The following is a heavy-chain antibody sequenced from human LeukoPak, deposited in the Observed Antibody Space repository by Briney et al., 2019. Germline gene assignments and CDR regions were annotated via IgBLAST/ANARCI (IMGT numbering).Heavy chain of an antibody. J-gene: IGHJ2*01. Sequence: SETLSLTCTVSGGSVSSYYWSWMRQSPGEGVEWVGYVYYSGSTNYNPALKSRFTISLDTSENQFSLKLSSVTAADTAVYYCAREANSPTARYWYFDLWGRGTQVTVSS. V-gene: IGHV4-59*02. D-gene: IGHD2-21*01. CDR2: VYYSGST. CDR1: GGSVSSYY. CDR3: AREANSPTARYWYFDL.